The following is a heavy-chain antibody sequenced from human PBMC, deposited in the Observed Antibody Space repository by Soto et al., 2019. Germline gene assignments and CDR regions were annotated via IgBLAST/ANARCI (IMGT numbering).Heavy chain of an antibody. J-gene: IGHJ4*02. Sequence: ASVKVSCKVSGYTLTELSMHWVRQAPGKGLEWMGGFDPEDGETIYAQKFQGRVTMTEDTSTDTAYMELSSLRSEDTAVYYCASYAAATYYFGYWGQGTLVTVSS. CDR1: GYTLTELS. CDR3: ASYAAATYYFGY. CDR2: FDPEDGET. V-gene: IGHV1-24*01. D-gene: IGHD2-8*01.